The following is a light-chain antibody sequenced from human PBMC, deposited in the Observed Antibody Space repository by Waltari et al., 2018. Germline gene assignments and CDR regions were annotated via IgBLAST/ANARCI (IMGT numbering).Light chain of an antibody. CDR2: YDS. CDR3: QVSDSTADLVV. Sequence: SYVLTQPPSVSVAPGETSRITCGGDNIGGYSVHWYQQKPGQAPVLVLYYDSNRPSGIPVRFSGSNLGNTATLTIRRVEAGDEADYYCQVSDSTADLVVFGGGTKLTVL. J-gene: IGLJ2*01. CDR1: NIGGYS. V-gene: IGLV3-21*04.